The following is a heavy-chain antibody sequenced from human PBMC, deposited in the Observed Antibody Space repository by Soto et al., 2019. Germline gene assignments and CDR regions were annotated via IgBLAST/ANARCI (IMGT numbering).Heavy chain of an antibody. CDR1: GFTFSSYA. Sequence: GGSLRLSCAASGFTFSSYAMHWVRQAPGKGLEWVAVISYDGSNKYYADSVKGRFTISRDNFKNTLYLQMNSLRAEDTAVYYCASFWDCSSTSCYATIPLDYWGQGTLVTSPQ. V-gene: IGHV3-30-3*01. D-gene: IGHD2-2*01. CDR3: ASFWDCSSTSCYATIPLDY. CDR2: ISYDGSNK. J-gene: IGHJ4*02.